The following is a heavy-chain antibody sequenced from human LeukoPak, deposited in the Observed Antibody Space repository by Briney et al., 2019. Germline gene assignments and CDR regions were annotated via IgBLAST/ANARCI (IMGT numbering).Heavy chain of an antibody. CDR1: GGTFSSYA. D-gene: IGHD6-19*01. Sequence: GASVKVSCKASGGTFSSYAISWMRQAPGQGLEWMGGIVPIFGTANYAQKFQGRVTITADESTSTAYMELSSLRSEDTAVYYCASSSYSSGWYLFDYWGQGTLVTVSS. CDR2: IVPIFGTA. V-gene: IGHV1-69*13. CDR3: ASSSYSSGWYLFDY. J-gene: IGHJ4*02.